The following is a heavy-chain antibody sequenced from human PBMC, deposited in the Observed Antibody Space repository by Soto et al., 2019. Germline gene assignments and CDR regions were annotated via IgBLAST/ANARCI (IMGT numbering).Heavy chain of an antibody. J-gene: IGHJ6*02. CDR2: IDPSDSYT. CDR1: GYSFTSYS. CDR3: LRHGIVGAYYYGIAV. V-gene: IGHV5-10-1*01. Sequence: GESLKISCKGSGYSFTSYSISWVRQMPGKGLEWMGRIDPSDSYTNYSPSFQGHVTISADKSISTAYLQWSSLKASDTAMYYCLRHGIVGAYYYGIAVWGQGSTVGVSS. D-gene: IGHD1-26*01.